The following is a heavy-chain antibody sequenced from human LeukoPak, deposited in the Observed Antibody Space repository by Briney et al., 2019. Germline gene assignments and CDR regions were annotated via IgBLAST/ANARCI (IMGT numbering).Heavy chain of an antibody. V-gene: IGHV1-2*02. CDR2: INPNSGGT. CDR3: ARGYYYDSSGPPPGY. D-gene: IGHD3-22*01. Sequence: ALVKVSCKASGYTFTGYYMHWVRQAPGQGLEWMGWINPNSGGTNYAQKFQGRVTMTRDTSISTAYMELSRLRSDDTAVYYCARGYYYDSSGPPPGYWGQGTLVTVSS. J-gene: IGHJ4*02. CDR1: GYTFTGYY.